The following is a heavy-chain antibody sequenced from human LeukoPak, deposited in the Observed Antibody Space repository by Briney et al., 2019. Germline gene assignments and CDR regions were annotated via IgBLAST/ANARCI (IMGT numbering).Heavy chain of an antibody. Sequence: SETLSLTCAVYGGSFSGYYWSWIRQPPGKGLEWIGEINHSGSTNYNPSLKSRVTISVDTSKNQFSLKLSSVTAADTAVYYCARGRRSIIAARPRNWFDPWGRGTLVTVSS. CDR2: INHSGST. CDR3: ARGRRSIIAARPRNWFDP. V-gene: IGHV4-34*01. CDR1: GGSFSGYY. D-gene: IGHD6-6*01. J-gene: IGHJ5*02.